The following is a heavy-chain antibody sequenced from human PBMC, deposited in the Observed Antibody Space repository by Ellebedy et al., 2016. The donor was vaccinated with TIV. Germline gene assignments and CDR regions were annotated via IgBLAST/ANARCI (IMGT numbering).Heavy chain of an antibody. Sequence: GESLKISXVASGFTFSSYGMHWVRQAPGKGLEWVSYISSGSSTIYYADSVKGRFTISRDNAKNSLYLQMNSLRAEDTAVYYCAKARRTMVFSDFDYWGQGTLVTVSS. J-gene: IGHJ4*02. CDR1: GFTFSSYG. V-gene: IGHV3-48*01. D-gene: IGHD3-10*01. CDR2: ISSGSSTI. CDR3: AKARRTMVFSDFDY.